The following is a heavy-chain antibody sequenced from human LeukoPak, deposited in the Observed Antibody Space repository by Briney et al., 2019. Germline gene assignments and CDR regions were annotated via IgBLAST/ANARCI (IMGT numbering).Heavy chain of an antibody. CDR2: INPNSGGT. V-gene: IGHV1-2*02. CDR3: ARVSSGYGSGSYSD. Sequence: ASVKVSCKASGYTFTDYYLHWVRQAPGQGLEWMGWINPNSGGTNYAQTFQGRVTMTRDTSTSTVYMELSSLRSEDTAVYYCARVSSGYGSGSYSDWGQGTLVTVSS. D-gene: IGHD3-10*01. CDR1: GYTFTDYY. J-gene: IGHJ4*02.